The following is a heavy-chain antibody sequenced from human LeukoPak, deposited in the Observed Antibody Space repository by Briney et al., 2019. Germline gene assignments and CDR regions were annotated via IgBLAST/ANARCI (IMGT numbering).Heavy chain of an antibody. J-gene: IGHJ4*02. V-gene: IGHV3-66*01. Sequence: RGSLRLSRAASGITVSINDMSWVRQAPGKGLERVSIIYSGVSTYNADSVKGRVTISRAHSKKTLYIQMNSMRAEETAVYYCARGGFSWYFFEYWGQGALVTVSS. D-gene: IGHD6-13*01. CDR2: IYSGVST. CDR1: GITVSIND. CDR3: ARGGFSWYFFEY.